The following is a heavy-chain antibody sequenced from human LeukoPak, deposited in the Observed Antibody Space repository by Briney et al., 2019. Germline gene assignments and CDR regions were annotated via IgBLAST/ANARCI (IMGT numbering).Heavy chain of an antibody. CDR1: GGSISSVKDY. V-gene: IGHV4-39*07. D-gene: IGHD3-22*01. CDR3: ARHSPYYYDSSGYDY. CDR2: GDYSGGT. J-gene: IGHJ4*02. Sequence: PSETLSLTCTVSGGSISSVKDYWAWIRQPPGKGLEWIASGDYSGGTYYNPSLESRVTISADMSRNQISLRLSFVTAADTAVYYCARHSPYYYDSSGYDYWGQGTLVTVSS.